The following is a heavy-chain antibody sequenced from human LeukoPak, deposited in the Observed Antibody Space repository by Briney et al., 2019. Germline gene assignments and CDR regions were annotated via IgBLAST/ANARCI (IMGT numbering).Heavy chain of an antibody. CDR2: INSDGSAT. Sequence: GGSLRLSCAASGFSFTNYWMHWVRQAPGKGLVWVSHINSDGSATRYADSVKGRFTISRDNAKNSLYLQMNSLRAEDTAVYYCARLGYCSGGSCYENEYYYYYGMDVWGQGTTVTVSS. D-gene: IGHD2-15*01. CDR3: ARLGYCSGGSCYENEYYYYYGMDV. J-gene: IGHJ6*02. CDR1: GFSFTNYW. V-gene: IGHV3-74*01.